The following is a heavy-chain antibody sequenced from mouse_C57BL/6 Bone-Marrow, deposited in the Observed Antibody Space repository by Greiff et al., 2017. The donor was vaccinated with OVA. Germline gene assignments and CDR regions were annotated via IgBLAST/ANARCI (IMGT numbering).Heavy chain of an antibody. J-gene: IGHJ3*01. CDR1: GYTFTNYW. CDR3: ARGGYYGSRAWFAY. D-gene: IGHD1-1*01. Sequence: VSMPRAVADLVRPGTSVKMSCKASGYTFTNYWIGWAKQRPGHGLEWIGDIYPGGGYTNSNGKFTGKATLTADKSSSTAYMQFSSLTSEDSAMYYGARGGYYGSRAWFAYWGQGTLVTVSA. V-gene: IGHV1-63*01. CDR2: IYPGGGYT.